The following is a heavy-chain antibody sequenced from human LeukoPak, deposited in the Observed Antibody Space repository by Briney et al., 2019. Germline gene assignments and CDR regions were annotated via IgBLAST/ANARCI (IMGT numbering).Heavy chain of an antibody. CDR3: ARLPDYWYFDP. CDR2: IYYSGST. CDR1: GGSISSYY. Sequence: SETLSLTCTVSGGSISSYYWSWIRQPPGKGLEWIGYIYYSGSTNYNPSLKSRVTMSVDTSKKYFSLRLSSVTAADTAVYYCARLPDYWYFDPWGRGTLVTVSS. V-gene: IGHV4-59*01. J-gene: IGHJ2*01.